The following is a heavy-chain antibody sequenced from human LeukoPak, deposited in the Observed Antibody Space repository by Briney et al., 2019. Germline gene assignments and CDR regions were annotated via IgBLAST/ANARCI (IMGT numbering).Heavy chain of an antibody. CDR3: ARLWASYYYDSSGPIDAFDI. J-gene: IGHJ3*02. D-gene: IGHD3-22*01. V-gene: IGHV5-51*01. CDR1: GYSFTSYW. CDR2: IYPGDSDT. Sequence: GESLKISCKGSGYSFTSYWIGWVRQMPGKGLEWMGIIYPGDSDTRYSPSFQGQVTISADKSISTAYPQWSSLKASDTAMYYCARLWASYYYDSSGPIDAFDIWGQGTMATVSS.